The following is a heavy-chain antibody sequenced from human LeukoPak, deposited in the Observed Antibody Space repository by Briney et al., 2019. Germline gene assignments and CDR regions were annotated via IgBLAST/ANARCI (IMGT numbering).Heavy chain of an antibody. CDR1: GGTFSSYA. Sequence: GASVKVSCKASGGTFSSYAISWVRQAPGQGLEWMGGIIPRFTSGNYAQKFQDRVTLTADESTTTVYMELSSLRSEDTAVYYCARGGTPADRLPGHFYYYMDVWGKGTTVTVSS. J-gene: IGHJ6*03. D-gene: IGHD2-15*01. V-gene: IGHV1-69*13. CDR3: ARGGTPADRLPGHFYYYMDV. CDR2: IIPRFTSG.